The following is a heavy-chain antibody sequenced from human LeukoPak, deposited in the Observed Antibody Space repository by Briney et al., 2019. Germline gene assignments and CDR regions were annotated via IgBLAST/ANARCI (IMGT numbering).Heavy chain of an antibody. J-gene: IGHJ3*02. CDR2: ISAYNGNT. D-gene: IGHD2-15*01. V-gene: IGHV1-18*01. CDR3: ARVYCSGGSCYTVAFDI. CDR1: GYTFTSYG. Sequence: ASVKVSCKAAGYTFTSYGISWVRQAPGQGLEWMGWISAYNGNTNYAQKLQGRVTMTTDTSTSTAYMELRSLRSDDTAVYYCARVYCSGGSCYTVAFDIWGQGTMVTVSS.